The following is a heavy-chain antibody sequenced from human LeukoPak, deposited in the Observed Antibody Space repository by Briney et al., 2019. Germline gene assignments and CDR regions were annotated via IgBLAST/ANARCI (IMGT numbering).Heavy chain of an antibody. V-gene: IGHV3-33*01. CDR3: AREGDSRWGELSP. J-gene: IGHJ1*01. Sequence: GGSLRLSCAASGFTFSAYAIHWVRQAPGKGLEWVAVIWFDGSEQYYADSVKGRFIISRDNSKSTSNLQLNSLRAEDTAVYYCAREGDSRWGELSPWGQGTLVTVSS. D-gene: IGHD3-16*02. CDR1: GFTFSAYA. CDR2: IWFDGSEQ.